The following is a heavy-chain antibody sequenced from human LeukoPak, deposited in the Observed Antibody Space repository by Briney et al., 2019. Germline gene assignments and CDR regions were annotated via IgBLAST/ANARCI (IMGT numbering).Heavy chain of an antibody. D-gene: IGHD4-17*01. J-gene: IGHJ4*02. CDR1: GFSVGSKY. CDR2: IHSGVRT. Sequence: GGSLRLSCAASGFSVGSKYMSWVRQAPGKGLEWVSIIHSGVRTYYADSVKGRFAISRDNSQNTLYLQMNSLRVEDTAVYYRARGSAFDYGFPDYWGRGTLVTVSS. V-gene: IGHV3-53*01. CDR3: ARGSAFDYGFPDY.